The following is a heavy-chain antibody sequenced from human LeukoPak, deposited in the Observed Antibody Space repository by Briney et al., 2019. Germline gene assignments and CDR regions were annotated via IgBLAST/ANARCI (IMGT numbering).Heavy chain of an antibody. Sequence: PGGSLRLSCAVSGFTFSNYWMSWVRQAPGKGLEWVANIKQDGSEKYYVDSVKGRFTISRDNAKNSLYLQMNSLRAEDTAVYYCARDLSVRDYSNHRYFDYWGQGTLVTVSS. D-gene: IGHD4-11*01. CDR1: GFTFSNYW. J-gene: IGHJ4*02. V-gene: IGHV3-7*03. CDR2: IKQDGSEK. CDR3: ARDLSVRDYSNHRYFDY.